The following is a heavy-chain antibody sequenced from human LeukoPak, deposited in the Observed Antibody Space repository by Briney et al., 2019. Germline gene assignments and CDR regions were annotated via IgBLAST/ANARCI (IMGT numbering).Heavy chain of an antibody. CDR1: GGTFSSYA. CDR2: IIPIFGTA. Sequence: ASVKVSCKASGGTFSSYAISWVRQAPGHGLEWMEGIIPIFGTANYAQKFQRRVTITADESTSTAYMELSSLRSEDTAVYYCARSNYGSGSYYPYYYYYGMDVWGKGTTVTVSS. CDR3: ARSNYGSGSYYPYYYYYGMDV. J-gene: IGHJ6*04. D-gene: IGHD3-10*01. V-gene: IGHV1-69*13.